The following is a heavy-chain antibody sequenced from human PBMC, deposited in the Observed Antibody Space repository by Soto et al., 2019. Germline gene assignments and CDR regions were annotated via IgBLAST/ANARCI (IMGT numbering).Heavy chain of an antibody. CDR2: VYYTGDT. CDR3: ARLGASRTLV. Sequence: QVQLQESGPRLVKLSETLSVTCNVSGGSINSYYWSWIRQSPGKGLEWIGYVYYTGDTNYNPSLKSRVTISVDPSRSQFSLKLNSVTAADTAVYFCARLGASRTLVWGQGTMVTVSS. CDR1: GGSINSYY. V-gene: IGHV4-59*01. D-gene: IGHD7-27*01. J-gene: IGHJ3*01.